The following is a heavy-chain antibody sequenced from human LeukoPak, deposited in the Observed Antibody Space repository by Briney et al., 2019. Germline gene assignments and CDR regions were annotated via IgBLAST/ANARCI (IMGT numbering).Heavy chain of an antibody. V-gene: IGHV3-30*18. D-gene: IGHD3-16*01. CDR2: ISYDGTKK. J-gene: IGHJ4*02. Sequence: GRSLRLSCADSGSTFSTHGMHWVRQAPGKGLEWVAVISYDGTKKYYADSVKGRFTISRDNSKNTLYLQMNSLRPEDTAVYYCAQGGWITTHMGGQSSWGQGTLVTVSS. CDR1: GSTFSTHG. CDR3: AQGGWITTHMGGQSS.